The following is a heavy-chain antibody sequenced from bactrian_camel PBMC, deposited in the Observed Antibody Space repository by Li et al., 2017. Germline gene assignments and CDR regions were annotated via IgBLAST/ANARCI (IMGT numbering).Heavy chain of an antibody. Sequence: HVQLVESGGGSVQPGGSLRLSCAVSGYTSGPYCLGWFRQALGRDREGVAYFESDGNTNYVVSLKGRYTISKDNAKNTLYLQMNSLKPEDTGIYYCAADSLMAGWAACVEVTAYKHRGQGTQVTVS. CDR1: GYTSGPYC. CDR2: FESDGNT. J-gene: IGHJ4*01. CDR3: AADSLMAGWAACVEVTAYKH. V-gene: IGHV3S53*01. D-gene: IGHD5*01.